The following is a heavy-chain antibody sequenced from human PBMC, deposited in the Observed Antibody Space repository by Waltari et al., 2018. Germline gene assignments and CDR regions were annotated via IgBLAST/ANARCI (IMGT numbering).Heavy chain of an antibody. CDR3: ARVCNVRGCPRRWFDP. Sequence: QVQLQQWGAGLLKPSETLSLTCAVYGGSFSGYYWSWIRQPPGKGLEWIGEINHSGSTNYNPSLKSRVTISVDTSKNQFSLKLSSVTAADTAVYYCARVCNVRGCPRRWFDPWGQGTLVTVSS. D-gene: IGHD6-19*01. V-gene: IGHV4-34*01. J-gene: IGHJ5*02. CDR2: INHSGST. CDR1: GGSFSGYY.